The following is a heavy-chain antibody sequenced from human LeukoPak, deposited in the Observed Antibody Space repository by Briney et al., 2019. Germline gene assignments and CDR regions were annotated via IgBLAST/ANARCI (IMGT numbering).Heavy chain of an antibody. CDR1: GFTFSSYG. D-gene: IGHD2-8*01. CDR2: ISYDGSNK. J-gene: IGHJ4*02. V-gene: IGHV3-30*18. CDR3: AKDNGGCTNGVCYGALDY. Sequence: GGSLRLSCAAPGFTFSSYGMHWVRQAPGKGLEWVAVISYDGSNKYYADSVKGRFTISRDNSKNTLYLQMNSLRAEDTAVYYCAKDNGGCTNGVCYGALDYWGQGTLVTVSS.